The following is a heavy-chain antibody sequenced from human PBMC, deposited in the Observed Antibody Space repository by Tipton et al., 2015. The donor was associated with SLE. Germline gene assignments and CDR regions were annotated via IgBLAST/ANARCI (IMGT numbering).Heavy chain of an antibody. D-gene: IGHD2-2*01. J-gene: IGHJ4*02. CDR1: GFTFSSYW. CDR3: ARDGPQLLDY. CDR2: INSDGSST. V-gene: IGHV3-74*01. Sequence: SLRLSCAASGFTFSSYWMHWVRQAPGKGLVWASRINSDGSSTSYADSVKGRSTISRDNAKNTLYLQMNSLRAEDTAVYYCARDGPQLLDYWGQGTLVTVSS.